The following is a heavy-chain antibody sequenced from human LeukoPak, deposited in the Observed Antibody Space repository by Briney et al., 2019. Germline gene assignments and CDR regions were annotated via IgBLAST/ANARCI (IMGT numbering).Heavy chain of an antibody. Sequence: SETLSLTCTVSGGSISSYYWSWIRQPPGKGLEWIGSVYYSGTTYYNPSLKSRVAISVDTSKNQFSLKLSSVTAADTAVYFCARHAVDTAMVIYFDYWGQGTLVTVSS. CDR1: GGSISSYY. J-gene: IGHJ4*02. CDR2: VYYSGTT. V-gene: IGHV4-59*08. CDR3: ARHAVDTAMVIYFDY. D-gene: IGHD5-18*01.